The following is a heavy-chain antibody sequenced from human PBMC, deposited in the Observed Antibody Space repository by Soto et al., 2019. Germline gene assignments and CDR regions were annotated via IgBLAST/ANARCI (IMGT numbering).Heavy chain of an antibody. J-gene: IGHJ6*03. Sequence: GASVKVSWEACGDSFASCGRRWVRHAPGQGLEWMGWISAYNGNTNYAQKLQGRVTMTTDTSTSTAYMELRSLRSDDTAVYYCASQGDYYYYYMDVWGKGTTVTVSS. V-gene: IGHV1-18*01. CDR2: ISAYNGNT. CDR1: GDSFASCG. CDR3: ASQGDYYYYYMDV.